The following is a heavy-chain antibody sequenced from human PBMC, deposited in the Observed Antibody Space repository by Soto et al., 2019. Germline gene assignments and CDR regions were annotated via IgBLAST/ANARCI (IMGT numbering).Heavy chain of an antibody. CDR1: GYTFTSYY. CDR2: INPSGGST. V-gene: IGHV1-46*01. Sequence: QVQLVQSGAEVKKPGASVKVSCKASGYTFTSYYMHWVRQAPGQGLEWMGIINPSGGSTSYAQKFQGRVTMTRDTSMSTVYMELSSLRSEDTAVYYCARDGMVRGVKPPPFDYWGQGTLVTVSS. D-gene: IGHD3-10*01. CDR3: ARDGMVRGVKPPPFDY. J-gene: IGHJ4*02.